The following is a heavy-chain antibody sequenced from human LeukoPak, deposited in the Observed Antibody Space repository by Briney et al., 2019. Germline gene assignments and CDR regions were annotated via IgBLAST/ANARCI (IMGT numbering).Heavy chain of an antibody. CDR3: ARVRNSDSGYDPVFDY. D-gene: IGHD5-12*01. J-gene: IGHJ4*02. CDR2: IYTSGST. V-gene: IGHV4-59*10. CDR1: GGSFSSYY. Sequence: SETLSLTCAVYGGSFSSYYWSWIRQPAGKGLEWIGRIYTSGSTNYNPSLKSRVTMSVDTSKNQFSLKLSSVTAADTAVYYCARVRNSDSGYDPVFDYWGQGTLVTVSS.